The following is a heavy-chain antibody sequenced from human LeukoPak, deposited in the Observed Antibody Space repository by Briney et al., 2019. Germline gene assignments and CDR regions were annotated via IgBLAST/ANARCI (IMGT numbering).Heavy chain of an antibody. J-gene: IGHJ5*02. CDR1: GDSVSSNSVT. D-gene: IGHD2-2*01. CDR3: ARRLTQYDCFDP. V-gene: IGHV6-1*01. Sequence: SQTLSLTCAISGDSVSSNSVTWNWIRQSPSRGLEWMGRTYYRSTWYNDYAVSVRGRITVNPDTSKNQFSLHLNSVTPEDTAVYYCARRLTQYDCFDPWGQGILVTVSS. CDR2: TYYRSTWYN.